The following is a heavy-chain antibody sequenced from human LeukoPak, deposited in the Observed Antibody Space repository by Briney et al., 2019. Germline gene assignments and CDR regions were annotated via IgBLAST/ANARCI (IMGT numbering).Heavy chain of an antibody. V-gene: IGHV3-23*01. J-gene: IGHJ4*02. CDR2: ISGSGGST. D-gene: IGHD5-24*01. CDR3: AKARDGYKSALFDY. Sequence: GGSLRLSCAASGFTFSSYAMSWVRQAPGKGLEWVSAISGSGGSTDYADSVKGRFTISRDNSKHTLSLQMNSLRAEDTAVYYCAKARDGYKSALFDYWGQGTLVTVSS. CDR1: GFTFSSYA.